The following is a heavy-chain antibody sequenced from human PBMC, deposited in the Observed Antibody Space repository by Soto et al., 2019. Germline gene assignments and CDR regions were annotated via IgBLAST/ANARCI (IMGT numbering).Heavy chain of an antibody. J-gene: IGHJ6*02. CDR3: ARHHSAAYGSGSYYPQIYYYYGMDV. V-gene: IGHV5-51*01. CDR1: GYSFTSYW. Sequence: GESLKISCKGSGYSFTSYWIGWVRQMPGKGLEWMGIIYPGDYDTRYSPSFQGQVTISADKSISTAYLQWSSLKASDTAMYYCARHHSAAYGSGSYYPQIYYYYGMDVWGQGTTVTVSS. D-gene: IGHD3-10*01. CDR2: IYPGDYDT.